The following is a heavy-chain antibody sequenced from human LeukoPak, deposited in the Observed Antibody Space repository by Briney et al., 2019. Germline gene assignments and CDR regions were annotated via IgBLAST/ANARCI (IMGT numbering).Heavy chain of an antibody. Sequence: GGSLRLFCGASGLPLTHYNMHGVRQAPGKALEYVAFIQYDGTTKYYADSVEGRFTMHRDSSKHTLYLQMNSRRREDTAVYYCARGASVAVQLWGQGTLVTVSS. CDR1: GLPLTHYN. CDR2: IQYDGTTK. J-gene: IGHJ4*02. V-gene: IGHV3-30*02. CDR3: ARGASVAVQL. D-gene: IGHD6-19*01.